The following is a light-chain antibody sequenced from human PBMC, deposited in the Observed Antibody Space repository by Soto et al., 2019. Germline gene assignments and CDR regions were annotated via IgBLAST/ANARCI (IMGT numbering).Light chain of an antibody. CDR3: AAWDDSLNGVV. Sequence: QAVVTQPPSVSGTPGQRVTISCSGSSSNIGSNPVNWYQQLPGTAPKLLIYSSNQRPSGVPDRFSGSKSGTSASLAISGLQSEDEADYYWAAWDDSLNGVVFGGGTELTVL. V-gene: IGLV1-44*01. J-gene: IGLJ2*01. CDR2: SSN. CDR1: SSNIGSNP.